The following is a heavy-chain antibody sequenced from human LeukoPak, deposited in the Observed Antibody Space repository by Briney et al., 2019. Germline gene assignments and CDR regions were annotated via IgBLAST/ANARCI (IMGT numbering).Heavy chain of an antibody. CDR2: IYSGGST. CDR1: GFTVSSNY. Sequence: GGSLRLSCAASGFTVSSNYMSWVRQAPGKGLEWVSVIYSGGSTYYADSVKGRFTISRDNSKNTLYLQMNSLRAEDTAVYYCARYSGYSSSWYSIYYFDYWGQGTLATVSS. V-gene: IGHV3-66*01. D-gene: IGHD6-13*01. CDR3: ARYSGYSSSWYSIYYFDY. J-gene: IGHJ4*02.